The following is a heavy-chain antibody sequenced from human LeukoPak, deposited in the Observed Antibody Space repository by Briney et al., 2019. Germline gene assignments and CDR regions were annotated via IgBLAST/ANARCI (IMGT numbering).Heavy chain of an antibody. Sequence: SQTLSLTCTVSGGSISSGGYYWSWISQHPGKGLEWIGYIYYSGSTYYNPSLKSRVTISVDTSKNQFSLKLSSVTAADTAVYYCARGSVLGYYGSGSYYRYWGQGTLVTVSS. V-gene: IGHV4-31*03. CDR3: ARGSVLGYYGSGSYYRY. CDR1: GGSISSGGYY. J-gene: IGHJ4*02. CDR2: IYYSGST. D-gene: IGHD3-10*01.